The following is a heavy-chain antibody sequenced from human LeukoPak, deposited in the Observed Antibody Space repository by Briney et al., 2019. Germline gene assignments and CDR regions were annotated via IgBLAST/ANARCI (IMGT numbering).Heavy chain of an antibody. Sequence: GASVKVSCKASGYTFTGYYMHWVRQAPGQGLEWMGWINPNSGGTNYAQKFQGRVTMTRDTSISTAYMELSRLRSDDAAVYYCAGLAAGEWELLQNNWFDPWGQGTLVTVSS. CDR2: INPNSGGT. CDR3: AGLAAGEWELLQNNWFDP. V-gene: IGHV1-2*02. CDR1: GYTFTGYY. J-gene: IGHJ5*02. D-gene: IGHD1-26*01.